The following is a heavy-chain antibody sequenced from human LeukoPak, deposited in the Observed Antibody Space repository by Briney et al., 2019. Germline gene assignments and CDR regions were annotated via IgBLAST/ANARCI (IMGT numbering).Heavy chain of an antibody. V-gene: IGHV3-30-3*01. Sequence: PGRSLRLSCAASGFTFSSYAMHWVRQAPGKGLEWVAVISYDGSNKYYADSVKGRFTISRDNSKNTLFLHMNSLRAEDTAVYYCAKGEKTRPFGGVIDYWGQGTLVTVSS. CDR3: AKGEKTRPFGGVIDY. CDR2: ISYDGSNK. D-gene: IGHD3-16*02. J-gene: IGHJ4*02. CDR1: GFTFSSYA.